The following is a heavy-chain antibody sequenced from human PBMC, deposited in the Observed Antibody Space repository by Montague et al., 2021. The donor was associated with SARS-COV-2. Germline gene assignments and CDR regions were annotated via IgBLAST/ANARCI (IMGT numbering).Heavy chain of an antibody. CDR1: GESFTDFF. CDR2: IRHNGGT. D-gene: IGHD3-9*01. Sequence: SETLSLTCAVYGESFTDFFWNWIRQTPAKGLEWIGEIRHNGGTHYNPSLKSRVTISVDTSKNQVSLKLSSVTAADTAVYYCARGQRFFDWPYDAFDIWAQGTMVIVSS. V-gene: IGHV4-34*01. J-gene: IGHJ3*02. CDR3: ARGQRFFDWPYDAFDI.